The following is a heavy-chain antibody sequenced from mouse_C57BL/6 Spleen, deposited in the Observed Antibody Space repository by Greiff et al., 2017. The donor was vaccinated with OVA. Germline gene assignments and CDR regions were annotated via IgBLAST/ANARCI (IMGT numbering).Heavy chain of an antibody. CDR2: ISNGGGST. Sequence: EVKVVESGGGLVQPGGSLKLSCAASGFTFSDYYMYWVRQTPEKRLEWVAYISNGGGSTYYPDTVKGRFTISRDNAKNTLYLQMSRLKSEDTAMYYCARHNDGYAMDYWGQGTSVTVSS. CDR3: ARHNDGYAMDY. V-gene: IGHV5-12*01. CDR1: GFTFSDYY. D-gene: IGHD2-12*01. J-gene: IGHJ4*01.